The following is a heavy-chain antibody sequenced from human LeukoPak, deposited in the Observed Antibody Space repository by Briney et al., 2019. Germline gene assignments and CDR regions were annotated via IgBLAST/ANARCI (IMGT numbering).Heavy chain of an antibody. D-gene: IGHD3-22*01. Sequence: SETLSLTCTVSGGSISSYYWSWIRQPPGKGLEWIGYIYYSGSTNYNPSLKSRVTISVDTSKNQSSLKLSSVTAADTAVYYCARAYYYDSSGYYYGFDYWGQGTLVTVSS. V-gene: IGHV4-59*01. J-gene: IGHJ4*02. CDR1: GGSISSYY. CDR3: ARAYYYDSSGYYYGFDY. CDR2: IYYSGST.